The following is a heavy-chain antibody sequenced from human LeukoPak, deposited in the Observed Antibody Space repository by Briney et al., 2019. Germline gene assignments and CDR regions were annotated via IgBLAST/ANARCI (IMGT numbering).Heavy chain of an antibody. CDR1: GFTFSSSA. V-gene: IGHV3-23*01. CDR3: ARDVSLGVRGAFWFDP. CDR2: ISNNGGYT. J-gene: IGHJ5*02. D-gene: IGHD3-10*01. Sequence: GGSLRLSCAASGFTFSSSAMSWVRQAPGKGLEWVSAISNNGGYTYYADSVQGRFTISRDNSKGTLCLQMNSLRSEDTAVYYCARDVSLGVRGAFWFDPWGQGTLVTVSS.